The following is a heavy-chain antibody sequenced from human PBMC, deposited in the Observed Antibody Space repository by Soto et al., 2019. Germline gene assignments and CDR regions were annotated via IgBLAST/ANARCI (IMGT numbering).Heavy chain of an antibody. CDR1: GDSVSSKSAA. CDR3: AGTTSHQWYYMDV. CDR2: TYYRSRWYN. V-gene: IGHV6-1*01. Sequence: QVQLQESGPGLVKPSQTLSLTCAISGDSVSSKSAAWNWIRLSPSRGLGWLARTYYRSRWYNDYAVSVRSRITVNPDTSKNQFSLQLTSVTPEDTAVYYCAGTTSHQWYYMDVWGKGTTVTVSS. D-gene: IGHD1-7*01. J-gene: IGHJ6*03.